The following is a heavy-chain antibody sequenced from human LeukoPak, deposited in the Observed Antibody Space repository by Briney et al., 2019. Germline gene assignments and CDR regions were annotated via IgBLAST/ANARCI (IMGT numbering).Heavy chain of an antibody. CDR3: ATLKRGYGGYFDL. CDR2: HYTGGTT. J-gene: IGHJ2*01. CDR1: GFTVSSNC. V-gene: IGHV3-66*04. Sequence: PGGSLRLSCAGSGFTVSSNCMTWVRQAPGKGLEWVSVHYTGGTTYYADSVRGRFTISRDNSMNTVYLQMSRLRDEDTAVYYCATLKRGYGGYFDLWGRGTLVTVSS. D-gene: IGHD2-15*01.